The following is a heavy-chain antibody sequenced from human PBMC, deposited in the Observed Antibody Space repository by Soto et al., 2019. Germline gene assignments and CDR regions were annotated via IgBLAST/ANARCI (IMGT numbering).Heavy chain of an antibody. Sequence: GGSLRLACAATGFTFSSDAMSGVRHVPGKGLEWISAISGSGASTYYADSVKGRFTISRDNSKKTLYLQMKSRRAEDTAVYYCAKDAVIPYDSSGFHSHFAYRAQRTLVTVSS. J-gene: IGHJ4*02. D-gene: IGHD3-22*01. CDR1: GFTFSSDA. V-gene: IGHV3-23*01. CDR2: ISGSGAST. CDR3: AKDAVIPYDSSGFHSHFAY.